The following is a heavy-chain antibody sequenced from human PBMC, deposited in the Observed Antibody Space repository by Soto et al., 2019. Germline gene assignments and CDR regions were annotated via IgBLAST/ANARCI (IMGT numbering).Heavy chain of an antibody. D-gene: IGHD3-10*01. CDR3: ARQGSNEYYYYGMDV. CDR2: IIRIFGTP. V-gene: IGHV1-69*12. J-gene: IGHJ6*02. CDR1: GGTFSSYA. Sequence: QVQLVQSGAEVKKPGSSVKVSCKASGGTFSSYAINWVRQAPGQELEWMGGIIRIFGTPDYAQRFQGRVTITADESTSTDYMELSSLRSEDTAVYYCARQGSNEYYYYGMDVWGQGTTVTVSS.